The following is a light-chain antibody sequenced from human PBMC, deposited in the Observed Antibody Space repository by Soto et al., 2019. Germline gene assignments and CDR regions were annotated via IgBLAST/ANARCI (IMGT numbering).Light chain of an antibody. CDR1: SSDVGSYNL. CDR3: CSYAIGSTLV. CDR2: EGS. V-gene: IGLV2-23*01. Sequence: QSALTQPASVSGSPGQSITISCTGTSSDVGSYNLVSWYQQLPGKAPKLLIYEGSKRPSGVSNRFSGSKSGNTASLTISGLQAEDEADYYCCSYAIGSTLVFGGGTKVTV. J-gene: IGLJ2*01.